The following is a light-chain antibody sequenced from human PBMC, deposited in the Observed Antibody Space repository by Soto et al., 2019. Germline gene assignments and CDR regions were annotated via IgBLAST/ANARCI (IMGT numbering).Light chain of an antibody. J-gene: IGKJ1*01. CDR2: SAS. CDR3: QQTCSTPLT. V-gene: IGKV1-39*01. CDR1: QNIRDC. Sequence: DIEMTQSASSLSASLGDRVSLPCRASQNIRDCLHCYQQKPGKAPELLIFSASSLQSGVPSRFSGSGSGTDFTLTIGSLQREDFATYFCQQTCSTPLTFGHGTMVEI.